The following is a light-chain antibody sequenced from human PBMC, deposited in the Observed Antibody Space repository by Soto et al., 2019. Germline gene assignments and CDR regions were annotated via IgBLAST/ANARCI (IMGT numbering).Light chain of an antibody. CDR2: EVT. CDR3: SSYLSTSALG. V-gene: IGLV2-14*01. CDR1: SSDIGTYDS. J-gene: IGLJ2*01. Sequence: QSALTQPASVSGSPGQSITISCTGTSSDIGTYDSVSWYQHHPGRAPKLIISEVTNRPSGVSSRFSGSKSGNTASLTISGLQDDDEADYYCSSYLSTSALGFGGGTKLTVL.